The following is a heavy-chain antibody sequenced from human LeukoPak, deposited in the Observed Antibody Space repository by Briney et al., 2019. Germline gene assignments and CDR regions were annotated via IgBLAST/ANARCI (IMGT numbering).Heavy chain of an antibody. CDR3: ARVSGLEYYDSSGTTAHAFDI. CDR1: GGTFSSYA. J-gene: IGHJ3*02. D-gene: IGHD3-22*01. Sequence: SVKVSCKASGGTFSSYAISWVRQAPGQGLEWMGGIIPIFGTANYAQKFQGRVTITADESTSTAYMELSSLRSEDTAVYYCARVSGLEYYDSSGTTAHAFDIWGQGTMVTVSS. V-gene: IGHV1-69*13. CDR2: IIPIFGTA.